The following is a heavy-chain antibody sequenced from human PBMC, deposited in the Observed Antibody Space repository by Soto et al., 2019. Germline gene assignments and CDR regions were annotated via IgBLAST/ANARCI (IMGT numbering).Heavy chain of an antibody. D-gene: IGHD2-21*02. V-gene: IGHV4-59*01. Sequence: QVRLQESGPGLVKPSETLSLTCTVSGGSIRSYYWSWIRQAPGKGLEWIGYLYNIGSTVYNPSLTSRVTISVNXSXNXXSLKLNSVTAADTAVYYCARDLWGYCGTDCYPLDVWGQGTTVTVSS. J-gene: IGHJ6*02. CDR3: ARDLWGYCGTDCYPLDV. CDR2: LYNIGST. CDR1: GGSIRSYY.